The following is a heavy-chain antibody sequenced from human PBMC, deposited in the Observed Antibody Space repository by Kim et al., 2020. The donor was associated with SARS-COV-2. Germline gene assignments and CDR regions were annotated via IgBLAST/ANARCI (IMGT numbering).Heavy chain of an antibody. CDR3: ARSWGLYDSSGYYYWQYFQH. D-gene: IGHD3-22*01. Sequence: SVKVSCKASGGTFSSYAISWVRQAPGQGLEWMGGIIPIFGTANYAQKFQGRVTITADESTSTAYMELSSLRSEDTAVYYCARSWGLYDSSGYYYWQYFQHWGQGTLVTVSS. V-gene: IGHV1-69*13. J-gene: IGHJ1*01. CDR2: IIPIFGTA. CDR1: GGTFSSYA.